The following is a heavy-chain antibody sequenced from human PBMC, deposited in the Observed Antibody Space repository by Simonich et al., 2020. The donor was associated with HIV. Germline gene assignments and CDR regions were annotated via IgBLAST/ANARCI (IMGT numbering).Heavy chain of an antibody. CDR2: INHSGST. D-gene: IGHD6-13*01. CDR1: GGSFSGYY. CDR3: ARLTAGGLGEYFQH. J-gene: IGHJ1*01. V-gene: IGHV4-34*01. Sequence: QVQLQQWGAGLLKPSETLSLTCAVYGGSFSGYYWGRIRQPPGKGLEGTGEINHSGSTNNNPSLKGRVSISVATSKNQFSLKLSSVTAADTAVYYCARLTAGGLGEYFQHWGQGTLVTVSS.